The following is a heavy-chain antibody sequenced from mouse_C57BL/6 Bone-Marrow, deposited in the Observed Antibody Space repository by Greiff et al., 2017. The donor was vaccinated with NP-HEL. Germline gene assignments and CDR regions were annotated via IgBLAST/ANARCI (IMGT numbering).Heavy chain of an antibody. V-gene: IGHV5-17*01. J-gene: IGHJ1*03. CDR2: ISSGSSTI. CDR1: GFTFSDYG. Sequence: EVMLVESGGGLVKPGGSLKLSCAASGFTFSDYGMHWVRQAPEKGLEWVAYISSGSSTIYYADTVKGRFTISRDNAKNTLFLQMTSLRSEDTAMYYCAMGSNYGYFDVWGTGTTVTVSS. CDR3: AMGSNYGYFDV. D-gene: IGHD1-1*01.